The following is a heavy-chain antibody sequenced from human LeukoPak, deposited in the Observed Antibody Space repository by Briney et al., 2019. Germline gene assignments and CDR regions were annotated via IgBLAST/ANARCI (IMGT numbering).Heavy chain of an antibody. V-gene: IGHV3-11*01. CDR1: GFPISDHY. CDR3: ARDYGSGSYLDY. Sequence: GGSLRLSCAVSGFPISDHYMSWIRQAPGKGLDWVSYISRGGDAVYYADSVKGRFTISRDNAKNSLYLQMNSLRAEDTAVYYCARDYGSGSYLDYWGQGTLVTVSS. J-gene: IGHJ4*02. D-gene: IGHD3-10*01. CDR2: ISRGGDAV.